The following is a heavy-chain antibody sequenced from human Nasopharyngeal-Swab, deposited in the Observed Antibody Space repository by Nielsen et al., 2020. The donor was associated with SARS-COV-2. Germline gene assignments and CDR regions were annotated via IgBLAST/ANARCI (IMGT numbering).Heavy chain of an antibody. V-gene: IGHV3-74*03. CDR1: GFSFSTYR. Sequence: AESLRLTCAASGFSFSTYRMHWVPHTPGKGLVWVSRLKTDGSDTMYADSVKGRFTISRDNAKNTMYLQMNSLREEDTALYYCARETSASGAYYFDFWGRGTRVTVSS. CDR3: ARETSASGAYYFDF. CDR2: LKTDGSDT. D-gene: IGHD3-16*01. J-gene: IGHJ4*02.